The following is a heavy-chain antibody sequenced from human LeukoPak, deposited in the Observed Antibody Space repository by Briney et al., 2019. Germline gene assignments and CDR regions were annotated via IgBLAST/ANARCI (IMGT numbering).Heavy chain of an antibody. V-gene: IGHV4-34*01. CDR3: ARVRVWGSYRLYHFDY. D-gene: IGHD3-16*02. CDR1: GGSFSGYY. CDR2: INHSGST. Sequence: SETLSLTCAVYGGSFSGYYGSWIRQPPGKGLEWIGEINHSGSTNYNPSLKSRVTISVDTSKNQFSLKLSSVTAADTAVYYCARVRVWGSYRLYHFDYWGQGTLVTVSS. J-gene: IGHJ4*02.